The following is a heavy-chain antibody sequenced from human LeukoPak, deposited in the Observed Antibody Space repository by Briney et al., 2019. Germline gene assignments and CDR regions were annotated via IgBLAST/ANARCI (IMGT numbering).Heavy chain of an antibody. Sequence: PSETLSLTCAVYGGSFSGYYWSWIRQPPGKGLEWIGEINHSGSTNYNPSLKSRVTISVDTSKNQFSLKLSSVTAADTAVYYCARDGITIFGVPTPYMDVWGKGTTVTFSS. D-gene: IGHD3-3*01. CDR2: INHSGST. CDR1: GGSFSGYY. V-gene: IGHV4-34*01. CDR3: ARDGITIFGVPTPYMDV. J-gene: IGHJ6*03.